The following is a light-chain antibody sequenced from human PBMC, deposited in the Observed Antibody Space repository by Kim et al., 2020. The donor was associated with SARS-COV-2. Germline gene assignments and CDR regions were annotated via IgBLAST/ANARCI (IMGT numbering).Light chain of an antibody. CDR1: QSVSSY. CDR3: QQRSNWPPLT. CDR2: DAS. V-gene: IGKV3-11*01. J-gene: IGKJ4*01. Sequence: SPGERATLSCRASQSVSSYLAWYQQKPGQAPRLLIYDASNRAPGIPARFSGSGSGTDFTLTISSLEPEDFAIYYCQQRSNWPPLTFGGGTRVEIK.